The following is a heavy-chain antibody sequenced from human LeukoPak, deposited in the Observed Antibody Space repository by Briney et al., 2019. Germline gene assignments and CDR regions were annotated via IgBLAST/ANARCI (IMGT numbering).Heavy chain of an antibody. CDR2: INHSGST. J-gene: IGHJ4*02. CDR3: AGLGRYCSGGSCNY. D-gene: IGHD2-15*01. V-gene: IGHV4-34*01. CDR1: GGSFSGYY. Sequence: SETLSLTCAVYGGSFSGYYWSWIRQPPGKGLEWIGEINHSGSTNYNPSLKSRVTISVDTSKNKFSLKLSSVTAADTAVYYCAGLGRYCSGGSCNYWGQGTLVTVSS.